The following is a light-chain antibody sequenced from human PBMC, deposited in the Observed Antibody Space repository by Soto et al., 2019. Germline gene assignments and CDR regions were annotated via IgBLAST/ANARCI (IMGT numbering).Light chain of an antibody. J-gene: IGKJ1*01. CDR2: DAS. Sequence: DIVLTQSPGTLSLSPGERATLSCRASQSVSSSYLAWYQQKPGQAPRLLIYDASTRATGIPDRFSGSGSGTDFTLTISRLEPEDFAVYYCQQYGNSPPWTFGQGTKVEIK. V-gene: IGKV3-20*01. CDR3: QQYGNSPPWT. CDR1: QSVSSSY.